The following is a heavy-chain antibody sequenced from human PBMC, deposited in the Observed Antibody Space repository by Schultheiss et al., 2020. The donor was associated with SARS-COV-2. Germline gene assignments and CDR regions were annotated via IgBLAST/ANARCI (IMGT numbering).Heavy chain of an antibody. V-gene: IGHV4-4*07. CDR1: GGSFSSYF. CDR3: ARGGGSLTN. CDR2: IYASGST. D-gene: IGHD3-16*01. Sequence: SETLSLTCTVSGGSFSSYFWTWIRQPAGKGLEWIGRIYASGSTNYNSSLKSRVTMSLDTSKNQFSLRLTSVTAADTAVYYCARGGGSLTNWGQGARVTVSS. J-gene: IGHJ4*02.